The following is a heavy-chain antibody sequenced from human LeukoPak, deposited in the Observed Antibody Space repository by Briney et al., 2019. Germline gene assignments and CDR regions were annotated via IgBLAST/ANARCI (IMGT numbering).Heavy chain of an antibody. Sequence: GASVKVSCKASGYTXTGYYMHGVRQAPGQGLEWMGWINPNSGGTNYAQKFQGRVTMTRDTSISTAYMELSRLRSDDTAVYYCARDPWYCSGGSCYSLKNRYYFDYWGQGTLVTVSS. V-gene: IGHV1-2*02. D-gene: IGHD2-15*01. CDR1: GYTXTGYY. CDR3: ARDPWYCSGGSCYSLKNRYYFDY. CDR2: INPNSGGT. J-gene: IGHJ4*02.